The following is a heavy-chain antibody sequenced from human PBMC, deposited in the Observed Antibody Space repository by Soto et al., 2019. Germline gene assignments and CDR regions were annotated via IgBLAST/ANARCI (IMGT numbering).Heavy chain of an antibody. CDR3: AKAQLPRFPDYYSYMDV. CDR1: GFTFSSYA. J-gene: IGHJ6*03. D-gene: IGHD6-6*01. V-gene: IGHV3-23*01. Sequence: EVQLLESGGGLVQPGGSLRLSCAASGFTFSSYAMSWVRQAPGKGLEWVSAISGSGGSTYYADSVKGRFTISRDNSKNTLYLQMNSLRAEDTAVYYCAKAQLPRFPDYYSYMDVWGKGTTVTVSS. CDR2: ISGSGGST.